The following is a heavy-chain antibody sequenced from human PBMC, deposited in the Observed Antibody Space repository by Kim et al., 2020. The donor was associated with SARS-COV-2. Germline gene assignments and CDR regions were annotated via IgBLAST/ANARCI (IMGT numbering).Heavy chain of an antibody. D-gene: IGHD3-10*01. V-gene: IGHV5-51*01. CDR3: ARIVNYYGSGSYYDY. J-gene: IGHJ4*02. Sequence: PSCQGQVTISADKSISTAYLQWSSLKASDTAMYYCARIVNYYGSGSYYDYWGQGTLVTVSS.